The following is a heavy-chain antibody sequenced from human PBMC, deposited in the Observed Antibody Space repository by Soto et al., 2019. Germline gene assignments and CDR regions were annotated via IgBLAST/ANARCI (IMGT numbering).Heavy chain of an antibody. V-gene: IGHV3-21*01. CDR2: ISSSSSYI. J-gene: IGHJ3*02. D-gene: IGHD4-17*01. Sequence: PVGSLRLSCAASGFTFSSYSVNWVRQAPGKGLEWVSSISSSSSYIYYADSVKGRFTISRDNAKNSLYLQMNSLRAEDTAVYYCARTRSLRFDAFDIWGQGTMVTVSS. CDR3: ARTRSLRFDAFDI. CDR1: GFTFSSYS.